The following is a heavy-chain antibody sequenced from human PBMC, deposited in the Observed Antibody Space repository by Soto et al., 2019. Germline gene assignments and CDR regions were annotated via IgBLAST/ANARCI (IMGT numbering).Heavy chain of an antibody. CDR1: GFTFSSYG. CDR2: ISYDGSNK. V-gene: IGHV3-30*18. D-gene: IGHD2-15*01. CDR3: ANGRAAATSDAFDI. Sequence: PGGSLRLSCAASGFTFSSYGMHWVRQAPGKGLEWVAVISYDGSNKYYADSVKGRFTISRDNSKNTLYLQMNGLRAEDTAVYYCANGRAAATSDAFDIWGQGTMVTVSS. J-gene: IGHJ3*02.